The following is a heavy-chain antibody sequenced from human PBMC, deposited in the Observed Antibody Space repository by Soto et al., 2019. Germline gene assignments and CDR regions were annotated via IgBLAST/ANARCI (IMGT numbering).Heavy chain of an antibody. J-gene: IGHJ4*02. CDR3: ARESEDTAMRNDY. Sequence: QVQLVQSGAEVKKPGSSVKVSCKASGGTFSSYTISWVRQAPGQGLEWMGRIIPILGIANYAQKFQGRVTITADKSTSTAYMELSSLRSEDTAVYYCARESEDTAMRNDYWGQGTLVTVSS. CDR2: IIPILGIA. D-gene: IGHD5-18*01. CDR1: GGTFSSYT. V-gene: IGHV1-69*08.